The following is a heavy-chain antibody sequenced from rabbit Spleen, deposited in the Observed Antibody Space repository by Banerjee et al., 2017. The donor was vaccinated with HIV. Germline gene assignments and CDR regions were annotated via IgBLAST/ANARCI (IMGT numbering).Heavy chain of an antibody. V-gene: IGHV1S7*01. D-gene: IGHD2-1*01. CDR3: VRDQAGDADYGPYYLNL. CDR2: IYVARGTT. J-gene: IGHJ4*01. CDR1: GIDFTNYY. Sequence: QSLEESGGDLVKPEGSLTLTCKASGIDFTNYYITWVRQAPGKGLEWIGIIYVARGTTDYASWVNGQFTISSHNAQNTLYLQLSSLTAADTATYFCVRDQAGDADYGPYYLNLWGQGTLVTVS.